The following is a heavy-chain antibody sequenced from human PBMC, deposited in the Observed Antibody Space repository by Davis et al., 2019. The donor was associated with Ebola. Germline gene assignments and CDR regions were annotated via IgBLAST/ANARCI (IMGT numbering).Heavy chain of an antibody. D-gene: IGHD6-6*01. CDR1: GFTFSSYE. CDR2: ISSSGSTI. CDR3: ARGTSHSSSPDY. V-gene: IGHV3-48*03. Sequence: GGSLRLSCAASGFTFSSYEMNWVRQAPGKGLEWVSYISSSGSTIYYADSVKGRFTISRDNAKNSLYPQMNSLRAEDTAVYYCARGTSHSSSPDYWGQGTLVTVSS. J-gene: IGHJ4*02.